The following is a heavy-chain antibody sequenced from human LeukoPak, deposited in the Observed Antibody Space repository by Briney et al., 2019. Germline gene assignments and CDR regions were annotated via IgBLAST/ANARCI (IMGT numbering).Heavy chain of an antibody. CDR1: GFIFRKYV. J-gene: IGHJ4*02. D-gene: IGHD3-22*01. V-gene: IGHV3-23*01. CDR2: ISSSGAST. CDR3: ARDYYESSGYPPEPYDN. Sequence: GGSLRLSCAASGFIFRKYVMSWVRQAPGKGLEWVSAISSSGASTYYADSVKGRFTISRDNSKNALYLQMNGLRTEDTAVYYCARDYYESSGYPPEPYDNWGQGTLVTVSS.